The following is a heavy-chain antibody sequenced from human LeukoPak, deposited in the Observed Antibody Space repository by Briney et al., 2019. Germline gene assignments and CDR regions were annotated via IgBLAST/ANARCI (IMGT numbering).Heavy chain of an antibody. J-gene: IGHJ4*02. Sequence: GGSLRLSCAASGFTFSSSAMSWVRQAPGKGLEWVSSITGSGVSTYYVDSVKGRFTISRDNSKNTLYLQMNSLRAEDTAVYYCAKDIPVILWFGEWGQGTLVTVSS. CDR1: GFTFSSSA. V-gene: IGHV3-23*01. D-gene: IGHD3-10*01. CDR3: AKDIPVILWFGE. CDR2: ITGSGVST.